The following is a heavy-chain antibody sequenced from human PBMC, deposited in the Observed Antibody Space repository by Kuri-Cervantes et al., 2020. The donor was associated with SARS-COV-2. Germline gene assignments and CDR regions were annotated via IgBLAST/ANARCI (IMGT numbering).Heavy chain of an antibody. CDR1: GGSISSGDYY. V-gene: IGHV4-39*07. Sequence: ESLKISCTVSGGSISSGDYYWSWIRQPPGKGLEWIGEINHSGSTNYNPSLKGRVTISVDTSKNQFSLKLSSVTAADTAVYYCARGGDYSNWFDPWGQGTLVTVSS. J-gene: IGHJ5*02. CDR2: INHSGST. CDR3: ARGGDYSNWFDP. D-gene: IGHD4-11*01.